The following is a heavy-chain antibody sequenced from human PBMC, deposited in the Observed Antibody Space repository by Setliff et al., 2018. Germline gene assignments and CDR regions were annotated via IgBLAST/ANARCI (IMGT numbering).Heavy chain of an antibody. CDR2: MYDSGST. CDR3: ARRQGDGSGWSTKHYFDY. Sequence: SETLSLTCTVSGGSISSSSYYWGWIRQPPGKGLEWIGSMYDSGSTYYNPSLKSRVTISVDTSKTQFSLKLSSVTAADTAVYYCARRQGDGSGWSTKHYFDYWGQGTLVTVSS. J-gene: IGHJ4*02. CDR1: GGSISSSSYY. V-gene: IGHV4-39*01. D-gene: IGHD6-19*01.